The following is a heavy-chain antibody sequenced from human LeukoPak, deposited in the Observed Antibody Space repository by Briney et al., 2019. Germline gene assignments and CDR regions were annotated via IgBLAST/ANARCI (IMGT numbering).Heavy chain of an antibody. CDR3: ARAEYYGSGSYFTESYYYMDV. CDR1: GYTFTSYD. Sequence: GASVTVSCKSSGYTFTSYDINWVRQATGQGLEWMGWMNPNSGNTGYAQRFQGRVTITRNTSISTAYMELSSLRSDDTAVYFCARAEYYGSGSYFTESYYYMDVWGKGTTVTVSS. J-gene: IGHJ6*03. D-gene: IGHD3-10*01. CDR2: MNPNSGNT. V-gene: IGHV1-8*01.